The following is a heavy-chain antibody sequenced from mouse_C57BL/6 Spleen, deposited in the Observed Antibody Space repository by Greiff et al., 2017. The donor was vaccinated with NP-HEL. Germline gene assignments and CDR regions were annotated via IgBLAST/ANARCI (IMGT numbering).Heavy chain of an antibody. CDR1: GYTFTSYW. V-gene: IGHV1-61*01. Sequence: QVQLQQPGAELVRPGSSVKLSCKASGYTFTSYWMDWVKQRPGQGLEWIGNIYPSDSETHYNQKFKDKATLTVDKSSSTAYMQLSSLTSEDSAVYYCARRGNPIYYAMDYWGQGTSVTVSS. J-gene: IGHJ4*01. CDR3: ARRGNPIYYAMDY. D-gene: IGHD2-1*01. CDR2: IYPSDSET.